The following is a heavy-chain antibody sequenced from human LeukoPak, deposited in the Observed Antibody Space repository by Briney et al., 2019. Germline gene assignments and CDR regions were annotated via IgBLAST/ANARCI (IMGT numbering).Heavy chain of an antibody. CDR2: IRYDGSNK. CDR3: AKPGQLWLQSGYFDY. Sequence: PGGSLRLSCAASGFTFSSYGLHWVRQAPGKGLEGVAFIRYDGSNKYYADSVKGRFTISRDNSKNTLYLQMNSLRAEDTAVYYCAKPGQLWLQSGYFDYWGQGTLVTVSS. V-gene: IGHV3-30*02. J-gene: IGHJ4*02. D-gene: IGHD5-18*01. CDR1: GFTFSSYG.